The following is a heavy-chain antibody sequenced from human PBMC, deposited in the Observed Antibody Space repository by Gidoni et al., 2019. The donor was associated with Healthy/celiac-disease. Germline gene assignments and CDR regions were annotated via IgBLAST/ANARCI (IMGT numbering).Heavy chain of an antibody. CDR1: GFTFSSYA. J-gene: IGHJ6*02. D-gene: IGHD3-3*01. Sequence: EVQLLESGGGLVQHGGSLRLSCAAYGFTFSSYAMSWVRTAPGKGLEWVSAISGSGGSTYYADSVKGRFTISRDNSKNTLYLQMNSLRAEDTAVYYCAKGGRGYDFWSGYYEAYYYYGMDVWGQGTTVTVSS. CDR2: ISGSGGST. V-gene: IGHV3-23*01. CDR3: AKGGRGYDFWSGYYEAYYYYGMDV.